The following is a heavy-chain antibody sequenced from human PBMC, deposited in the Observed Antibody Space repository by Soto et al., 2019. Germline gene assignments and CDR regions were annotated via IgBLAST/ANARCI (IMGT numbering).Heavy chain of an antibody. CDR3: TTDSIAAAETQAHYFSYGMDV. V-gene: IGHV3-15*07. D-gene: IGHD6-13*01. J-gene: IGHJ6*02. CDR2: IKSETDGGTT. Sequence: EVQRVESGGGLVKPGGSLSVSCAASGFTFSNAWMIWVRQAPGKGLEWVGRIKSETDGGTTDYAAPVKGRFTISRDDSKSTLYLQMNRLKTEDTAVYYCTTDSIAAAETQAHYFSYGMDVWGQGTKVTVSS. CDR1: GFTFSNAW.